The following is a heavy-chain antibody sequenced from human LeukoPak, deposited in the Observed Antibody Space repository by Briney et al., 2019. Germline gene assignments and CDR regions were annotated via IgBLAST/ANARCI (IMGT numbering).Heavy chain of an antibody. J-gene: IGHJ5*02. CDR2: IYHSGST. Sequence: SETLSLTCTVSGYSISSGYYWGWIRQPPGKGLEWIGSIYHSGSTYYNPSLKSRVTISVDTSKNQFSLKLSSVTAADTAVYYCARWGGKGAAAGTPAWFDPWGQGTLVTVSS. D-gene: IGHD6-13*01. CDR3: ARWGGKGAAAGTPAWFDP. CDR1: GYSISSGYY. V-gene: IGHV4-38-2*02.